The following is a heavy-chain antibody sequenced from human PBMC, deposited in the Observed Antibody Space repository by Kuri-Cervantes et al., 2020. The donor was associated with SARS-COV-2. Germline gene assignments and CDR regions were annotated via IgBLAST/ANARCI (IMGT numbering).Heavy chain of an antibody. CDR2: ISYSGTN. Sequence: SETLSLTCSVSGGSINTTGHYWGWIRQPPGKGLEWVGSISYSGTNYQNLSLKSRVTISVDTSKNQFSLKLSSVTAADTAVYYCARFADIVVVVAATPDAFDIWGQGTMVTVSS. CDR1: GGSINTTGHY. J-gene: IGHJ3*02. D-gene: IGHD2-15*01. V-gene: IGHV4-39*01. CDR3: ARFADIVVVVAATPDAFDI.